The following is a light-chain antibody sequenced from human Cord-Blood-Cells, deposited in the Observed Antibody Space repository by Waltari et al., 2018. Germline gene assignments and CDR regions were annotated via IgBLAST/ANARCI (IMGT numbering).Light chain of an antibody. V-gene: IGLV1-44*01. CDR2: SNN. Sequence: QSVLTQPPSASGTPGQRVTISCSGSSSNIGSNTVTWDQQLPGTAPKLLIYSNNQRPSGVPGRFSGSKSGTSASLAISGLQSEDEADDYCAAWDDSLNGWVFGGGTKLTVL. J-gene: IGLJ3*02. CDR3: AAWDDSLNGWV. CDR1: SSNIGSNT.